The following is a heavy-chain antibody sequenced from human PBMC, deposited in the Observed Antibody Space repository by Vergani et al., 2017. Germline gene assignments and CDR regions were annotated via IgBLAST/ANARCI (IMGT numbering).Heavy chain of an antibody. V-gene: IGHV4-39*01. CDR1: GGSISSSSYY. D-gene: IGHD1-14*01. CDR2: IYYSGST. CDR3: ARSDRTITRYFQH. J-gene: IGHJ1*01. Sequence: QLQLQESGPGLVKPSETLSLTCTVSGGSISSSSYYWGWIRQPPGKGREWIGSIYYSGSTYYNPSLKSRVTISVDTSKNQFSLKLSSVTAADTAVYYCARSDRTITRYFQHWGQGTLVTVSS.